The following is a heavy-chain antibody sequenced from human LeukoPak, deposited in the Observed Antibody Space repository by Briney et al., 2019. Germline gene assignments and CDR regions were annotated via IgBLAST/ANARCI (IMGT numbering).Heavy chain of an antibody. Sequence: ASVKVSCKASGGTFSSYAISWVRQAPGQGLEWMGRIIPILGIANYAQKFQGRVTITADKSTSTAYMELSSLRSEDTAVYYCARGGYCSGGSCYSLWFDPWGQGTLVTVSS. CDR3: ARGGYCSGGSCYSLWFDP. CDR1: GGTFSSYA. V-gene: IGHV1-69*04. D-gene: IGHD2-15*01. J-gene: IGHJ5*02. CDR2: IIPILGIA.